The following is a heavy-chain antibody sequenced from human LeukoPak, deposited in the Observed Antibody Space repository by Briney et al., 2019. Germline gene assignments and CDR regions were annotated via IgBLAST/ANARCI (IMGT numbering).Heavy chain of an antibody. CDR1: GGSISSGDYY. V-gene: IGHV4-30-4*01. Sequence: SETLSLTCTVSGGSISSGDYYWSWIRQPPGKGLEWIGYIYYSGSTYYNPSLKSRVTISIDTSKNQFSLKLSSVTAADTAVYYCARAESSGYVDYWGQGTLVTVSS. CDR3: ARAESSGYVDY. CDR2: IYYSGST. J-gene: IGHJ4*02. D-gene: IGHD3-22*01.